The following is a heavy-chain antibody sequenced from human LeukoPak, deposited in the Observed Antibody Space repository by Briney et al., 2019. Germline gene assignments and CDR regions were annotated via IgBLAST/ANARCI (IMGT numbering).Heavy chain of an antibody. CDR3: SRENGAFSPFGY. Sequence: SETLSLTRGVSGGPLSNTNWWSWVRQPPGQGLEWIGEISLTGLTHYNPSLESRVTVSLDKSKTQLSLNLTSVTAADTAVYYCSRENGAFSPFGYWGQGTLVTVLS. CDR1: GGPLSNTNW. V-gene: IGHV4-4*02. D-gene: IGHD2-8*01. CDR2: ISLTGLT. J-gene: IGHJ4*02.